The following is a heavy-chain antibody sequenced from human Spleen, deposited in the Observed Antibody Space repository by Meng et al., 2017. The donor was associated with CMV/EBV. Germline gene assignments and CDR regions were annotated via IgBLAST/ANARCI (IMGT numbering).Heavy chain of an antibody. D-gene: IGHD1-26*01. CDR3: ATGSGDFDH. Sequence: QGQRQESGTGLVKPSETLSLPCSVSGGSISSFYWSWVRQPAGKGLGWIGRIYTSGRTNYNPSLKSRVTMSVDTSKNQISLRLRSVTAADTAVYYCATGSGDFDHWGQGTLVTVSS. V-gene: IGHV4-4*07. CDR2: IYTSGRT. J-gene: IGHJ4*02. CDR1: GGSISSFY.